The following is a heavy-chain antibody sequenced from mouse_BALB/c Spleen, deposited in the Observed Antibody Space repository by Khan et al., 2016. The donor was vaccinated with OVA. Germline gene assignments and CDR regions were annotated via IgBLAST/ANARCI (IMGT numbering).Heavy chain of an antibody. V-gene: IGHV1-80*01. CDR2: IYPGDGNT. CDR3: ARSGYDYFAY. CDR1: GYGFSNYL. D-gene: IGHD2-14*01. Sequence: QIQLVQSGAELVRPGSSVKISCKASGYGFSNYLMNWVKQGPGQGLEWIGQIYPGDGNTNYNGKFKDKATLTVVKSSSTAYMQLSSLTSEDSAVYFCARSGYDYFAYWGQGTLVTVSA. J-gene: IGHJ3*01.